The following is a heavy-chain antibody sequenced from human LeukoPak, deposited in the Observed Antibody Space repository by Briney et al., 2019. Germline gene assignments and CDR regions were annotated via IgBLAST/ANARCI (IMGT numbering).Heavy chain of an antibody. D-gene: IGHD2-15*01. CDR3: ARGCGRWFDP. J-gene: IGHJ5*02. Sequence: SETLSLTYTVSGRPISDYYWNWIRQPPGKGLEWIGYIYCSGTTNYNPSLKSRVSISVDTSKNQFSLKLSSVTAADTAVYYCARGCGRWFDPWGQGTLVTVSS. V-gene: IGHV4-59*01. CDR2: IYCSGTT. CDR1: GRPISDYY.